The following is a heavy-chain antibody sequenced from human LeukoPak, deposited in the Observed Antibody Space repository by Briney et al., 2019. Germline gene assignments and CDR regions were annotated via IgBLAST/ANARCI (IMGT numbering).Heavy chain of an antibody. CDR1: GYTFGTYW. CDR3: ASARDGNFYWDY. J-gene: IGHJ4*02. CDR2: IHLRDSLT. V-gene: IGHV5-51*01. D-gene: IGHD3-9*01. Sequence: GESLKISCQLSGYTFGTYWIGWVRQMPGKGLEWMGIIHLRDSLTYYSPSWQGQVIISDDKSISTAYLQWNSLTASDSGIHYCASARDGNFYWDYWAQGTLVTVAS.